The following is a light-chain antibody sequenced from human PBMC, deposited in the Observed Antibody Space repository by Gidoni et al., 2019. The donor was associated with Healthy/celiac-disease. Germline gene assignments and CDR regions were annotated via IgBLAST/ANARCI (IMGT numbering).Light chain of an antibody. CDR2: SNN. CDR1: SSNIGSNT. J-gene: IGLJ3*02. CDR3: AAWDDSLQGV. Sequence: QSVLTQPPSASGTPGQRVTISCSGSSSNIGSNTVNWYQQLPGTAPKLLIYSNNQRPSGVPDRFSGSKSDTSASLAISGLQSEDEADYYCAAWDDSLQGVFGGGTKLTVL. V-gene: IGLV1-44*01.